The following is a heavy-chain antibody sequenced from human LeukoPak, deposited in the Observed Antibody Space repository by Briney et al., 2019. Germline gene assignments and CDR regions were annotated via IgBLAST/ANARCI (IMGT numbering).Heavy chain of an antibody. V-gene: IGHV4-39*07. CDR1: GASISSSTYY. CDR2: IYYSGST. J-gene: IGHJ4*02. Sequence: PSETLSLTCTVSGASISSSTYYWGWIRQPPGKGLEWIGSIYYSGSTYYNPSLKSRVTISVDTSKNQFSLKLSSVTAADTAVYYCAREADSSGPIFDWGQGTLVTVSS. CDR3: AREADSSGPIFD. D-gene: IGHD6-19*01.